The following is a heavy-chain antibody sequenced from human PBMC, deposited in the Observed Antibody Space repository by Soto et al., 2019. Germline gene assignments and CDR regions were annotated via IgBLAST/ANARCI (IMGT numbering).Heavy chain of an antibody. J-gene: IGHJ6*02. V-gene: IGHV4-30-4*01. CDR3: AREVNNYYGMDV. CDR1: GASISSVDYY. CDR2: ISYSGST. D-gene: IGHD3-10*01. Sequence: QVQLQESGPGLVKPSQTLSLTCSISGASISSVDYYWSWFRQPPGKGLEWIGYISYSGSTYYNPSLKSRITISVDTSKTQFSLILSSVTAADKAVCYCAREVNNYYGMDVWGQGTTVTVSS.